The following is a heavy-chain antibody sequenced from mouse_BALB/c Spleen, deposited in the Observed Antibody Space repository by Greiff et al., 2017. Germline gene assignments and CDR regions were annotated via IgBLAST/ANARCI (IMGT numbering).Heavy chain of an antibody. CDR1: GFTFSSFG. D-gene: IGHD2-1*01. V-gene: IGHV5-17*02. CDR2: ISSGSSTI. CDR3: ARGPNGNYVDYAMDY. Sequence: EVHLVESGGGLVQPGGSRKLSCAASGFTFSSFGMHWVRQAPEKGLEWVAYISSGSSTIYYADTVKGRFTISRDNPKNTLFLQMTSLRSEDTAMYYCARGPNGNYVDYAMDYWGQGTSVTVSS. J-gene: IGHJ4*01.